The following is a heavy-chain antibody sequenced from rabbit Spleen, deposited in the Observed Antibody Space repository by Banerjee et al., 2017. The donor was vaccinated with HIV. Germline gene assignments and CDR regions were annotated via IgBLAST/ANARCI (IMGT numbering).Heavy chain of an antibody. V-gene: IGHV1S40*01. D-gene: IGHD8-1*01. Sequence: QSLEESGGDLVKPGASLTLTCTASGVSFSYSSYMCWVRQAPGKGLEWIACIDTGSSGFTYFASWAKGRFTCSKTSSTTVTLQMTSLTAADTATYFCARDTGSSFSSYGMDLWGPGTLVTVS. CDR3: ARDTGSSFSSYGMDL. J-gene: IGHJ6*01. CDR1: GVSFSYSSY. CDR2: IDTGSSGFT.